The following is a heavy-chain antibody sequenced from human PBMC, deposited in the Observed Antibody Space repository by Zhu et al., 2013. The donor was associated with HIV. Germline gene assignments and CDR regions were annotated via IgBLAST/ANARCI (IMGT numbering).Heavy chain of an antibody. CDR1: GYIFRDYY. Sequence: QEKLVQSGAEVKKPGASVRVSCEASGYIFRDYYIHWVRQAPGQGLEWMGWFNPKNFDTRYAQMFNDRVTLTGDTSITTAYMDLTRLTSDDTAIYYCATSSGSGFLELQLCVFWGQGTLITVS. CDR2: FNPKNFDT. CDR3: ATSSGSGFLELQLCVF. V-gene: IGHV1-2*02. J-gene: IGHJ4*02. D-gene: IGHD3-3*01.